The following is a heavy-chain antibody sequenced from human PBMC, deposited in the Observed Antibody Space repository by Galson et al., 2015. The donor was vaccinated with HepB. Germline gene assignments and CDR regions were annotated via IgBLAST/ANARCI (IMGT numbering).Heavy chain of an antibody. CDR3: AREGGLWFGELYRPDRSDY. V-gene: IGHV1-18*04. J-gene: IGHJ4*02. CDR2: ISAYNGNT. CDR1: GYTFTSYG. D-gene: IGHD3-10*01. Sequence: SVKVSCKASGYTFTSYGISWVRQAPGQGLEWMGWISAYNGNTNYAQKLQGRVTMTTDTSTSTAYMELRSLRSDDTAVYYCAREGGLWFGELYRPDRSDYWGQGTLVTVSS.